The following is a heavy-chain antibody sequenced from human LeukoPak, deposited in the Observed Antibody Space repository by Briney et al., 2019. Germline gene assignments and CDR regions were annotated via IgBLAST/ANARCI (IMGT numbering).Heavy chain of an antibody. J-gene: IGHJ4*02. CDR3: AKDLYSGSYSGDY. CDR2: IRANGGST. CDR1: GFTFSSYA. V-gene: IGHV3-23*01. Sequence: QPGGSLRLSCAASGFTFSSYAMSWVRQAPGKGLEWVSAIRANGGSTDYADSVKGRFTTSRDNSKNMLYLQMNSLRADDTALYYCAKDLYSGSYSGDYWGQGTLVTVSS. D-gene: IGHD1-26*01.